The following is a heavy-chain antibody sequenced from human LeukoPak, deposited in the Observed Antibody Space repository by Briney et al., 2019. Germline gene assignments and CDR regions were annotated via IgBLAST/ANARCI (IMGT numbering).Heavy chain of an antibody. J-gene: IGHJ4*02. CDR2: IRYDGSNK. V-gene: IGHV3-30*02. Sequence: PGGSLRLSCAASGFTFSSYGMHWVRQAPGKGLEWVAFIRYDGSNKYYADSVKGRFTISRDNSKNTLYLQMNSLRAEDTAVYYCAKVPQDTAIEDYLGQGTLVTVSS. CDR1: GFTFSSYG. CDR3: AKVPQDTAIEDY. D-gene: IGHD5-18*01.